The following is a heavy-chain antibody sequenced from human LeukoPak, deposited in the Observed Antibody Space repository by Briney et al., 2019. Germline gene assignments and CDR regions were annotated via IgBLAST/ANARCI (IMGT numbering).Heavy chain of an antibody. V-gene: IGHV4-34*01. CDR3: ARGDTYYYDSSGYYY. Sequence: SETLSLTCAVYGGPFSGYYWSWIRQPPGKGREWIGEINHSGSTNYNPSLKSRVTISVDTSKNQFSLKLSSVTAADTAVYYCARGDTYYYDSSGYYYWGQGTLVTVSS. CDR2: INHSGST. D-gene: IGHD3-22*01. CDR1: GGPFSGYY. J-gene: IGHJ4*02.